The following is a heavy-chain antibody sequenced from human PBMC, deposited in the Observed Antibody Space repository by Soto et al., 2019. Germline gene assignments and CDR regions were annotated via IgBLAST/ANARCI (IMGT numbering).Heavy chain of an antibody. Sequence: TSETLSLTCTVSGGSISSYYWSWIRQPPGKGLEWIGYIYYSGSTNYNPSLKSRVTISVDTSKNQFSLKLSSVTAADTAVYYCERAAADLDYFDCWGQGTLVTVSS. CDR2: IYYSGST. CDR3: ERAAADLDYFDC. V-gene: IGHV4-59*01. CDR1: GGSISSYY. D-gene: IGHD6-13*01. J-gene: IGHJ4*02.